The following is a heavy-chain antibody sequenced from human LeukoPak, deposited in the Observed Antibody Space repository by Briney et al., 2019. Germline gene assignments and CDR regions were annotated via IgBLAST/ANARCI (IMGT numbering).Heavy chain of an antibody. CDR1: GGSISSYY. Sequence: PSETLSLTCTVSGGSISSYYWSWIRQPPGKGLEWIGNIYDSASTNYNPSLKSRLTISVDTSKNQCSLKLSSVTAADTAVYYCARQSISGSSLSYFDYWGQGTLVNVSS. J-gene: IGHJ4*02. CDR3: ARQSISGSSLSYFDY. CDR2: IYDSAST. D-gene: IGHD3-22*01. V-gene: IGHV4-59*01.